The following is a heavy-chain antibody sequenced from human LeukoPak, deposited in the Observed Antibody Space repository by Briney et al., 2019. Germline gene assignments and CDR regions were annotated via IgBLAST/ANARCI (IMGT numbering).Heavy chain of an antibody. CDR1: GDRVSSNSAA. CDR3: ARAKLGIFDY. CDR2: TYYRSKWYN. D-gene: IGHD7-27*01. V-gene: IGHV6-1*01. J-gene: IGHJ4*02. Sequence: SQTLSLTCAISGDRVSSNSAAWDWIRQSPSRGLEWLGKTYYRSKWYNDYAVSVKSRITINPDTSKNHFSLQLNSVSPEDTAVYYCARAKLGIFDYWGQGTLVTVSS.